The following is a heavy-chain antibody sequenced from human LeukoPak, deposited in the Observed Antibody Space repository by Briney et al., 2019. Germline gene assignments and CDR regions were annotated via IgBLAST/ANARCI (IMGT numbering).Heavy chain of an antibody. D-gene: IGHD3-3*01. Sequence: SETLSLTCAVYGGSFSSYYWSWIRQPPGKGPEWIGYIYYSGSTNYNPSLKSRVTISVDTSKNQFSLKLSSVTAADTAVYHCARARGSIFGVVIDYWGQGTLVTVSS. V-gene: IGHV4-59*01. CDR3: ARARGSIFGVVIDY. CDR2: IYYSGST. J-gene: IGHJ4*02. CDR1: GGSFSSYY.